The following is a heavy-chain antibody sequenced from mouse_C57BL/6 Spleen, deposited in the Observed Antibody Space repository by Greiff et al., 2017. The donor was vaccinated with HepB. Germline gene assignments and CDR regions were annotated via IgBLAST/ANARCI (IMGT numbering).Heavy chain of an antibody. CDR1: GYTFTSYA. CDR2: IYPRDGST. D-gene: IGHD1-1*01. J-gene: IGHJ1*03. Sequence: VHLVESGPELVKPGASVKLSCKASGYTFTSYAINWVKQRPGQGLEWIGWIYPRDGSTKYNEKFKGKATLTVDTSSSTAYMELHSLTSEDSAVYFCAREDGSSYGWYFDVWGTGTTVTVSS. CDR3: AREDGSSYGWYFDV. V-gene: IGHV1-85*01.